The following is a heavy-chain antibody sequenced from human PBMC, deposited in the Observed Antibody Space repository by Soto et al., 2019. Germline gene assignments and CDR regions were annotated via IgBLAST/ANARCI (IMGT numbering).Heavy chain of an antibody. Sequence: SVKVSCKASGGTFSSYAISWVRQAPGQGLEWMGGIIPIFGTANYAQKFQGRVTITADESTSTAYMELSSLRSEDTAVYYCASQMATILPLDYWGQGTLVTAPQ. V-gene: IGHV1-69*13. CDR2: IIPIFGTA. CDR3: ASQMATILPLDY. J-gene: IGHJ4*02. CDR1: GGTFSSYA. D-gene: IGHD5-12*01.